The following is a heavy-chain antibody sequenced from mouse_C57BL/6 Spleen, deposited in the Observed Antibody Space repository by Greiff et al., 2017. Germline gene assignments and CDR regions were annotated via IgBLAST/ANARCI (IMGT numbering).Heavy chain of an antibody. CDR2: IDPETGGT. J-gene: IGHJ2*01. D-gene: IGHD2-4*01. CDR3: TRSTLYYDYFY. V-gene: IGHV1-15*01. Sequence: QAPLPPSFSYLLRPGSSVTLSCKASGYTFTDYEMHWVKQTPVHGLEWIGAIDPETGGTAYNQKFKGKAILTADKSSSTAYMELRSLTSEDSAVYYCTRSTLYYDYFYWGQGTTLTVSS. CDR1: GYTFTDYE.